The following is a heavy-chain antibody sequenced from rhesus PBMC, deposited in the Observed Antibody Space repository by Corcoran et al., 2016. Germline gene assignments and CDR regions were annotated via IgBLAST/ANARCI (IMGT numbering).Heavy chain of an antibody. V-gene: IGHV4-81*01. CDR2: IDGNRAGN. D-gene: IGHD5-12*01. J-gene: IGHJ4*01. Sequence: QVQLQESGPGLVKPSETLSLTCTVSGGSISGYYWSWILHPPGKGLEWIGNIDGNRAGNKYNHSRKSRVTISKDKSKNQLSLKLSCGTAADTAVYYCARVGDSYSYFDYWGQGVLVTVSS. CDR1: GGSISGYY. CDR3: ARVGDSYSYFDY.